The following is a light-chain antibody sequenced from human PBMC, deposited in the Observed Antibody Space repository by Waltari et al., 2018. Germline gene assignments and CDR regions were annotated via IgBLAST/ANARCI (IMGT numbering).Light chain of an antibody. Sequence: DIQMTQSPSSLSASVGDRVTNTCQASQDISNYLNWYQQKPGKAPKLLIYDASNLETGVPSRFSGSGSGTDFTFTISSLQPEDIATYYCQQYDNLPVFGPGTKVDIK. CDR2: DAS. CDR3: QQYDNLPV. CDR1: QDISNY. J-gene: IGKJ3*01. V-gene: IGKV1-33*01.